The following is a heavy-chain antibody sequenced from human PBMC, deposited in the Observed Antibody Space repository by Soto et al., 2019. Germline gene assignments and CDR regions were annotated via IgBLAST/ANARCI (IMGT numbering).Heavy chain of an antibody. CDR3: ERDGYYSATDV. V-gene: IGHV3-7*03. Sequence: GGSLRLSCVASGFTFSSSWMTWARQAPGKGLEWVANIKQDGSQKYYVDSVKGRFTISRDNAKNSLYLQMNSLRADDTAVYYCERDGYYSATDVWGQGTTVTVSS. CDR1: GFTFSSSW. J-gene: IGHJ6*02. CDR2: IKQDGSQK.